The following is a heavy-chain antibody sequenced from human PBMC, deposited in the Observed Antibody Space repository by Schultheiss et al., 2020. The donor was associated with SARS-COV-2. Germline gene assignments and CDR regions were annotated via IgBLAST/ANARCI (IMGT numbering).Heavy chain of an antibody. D-gene: IGHD6-19*01. Sequence: SETLSLTCAVSGGSVSSSDWWSWVRQPPGKGLEWIGEINHSGSTNYNPSLKSRVTISVDTSKNQFSLKLSSVTAADTAVYYCARGLGFSFDYWGQGTLVTVSS. J-gene: IGHJ4*02. V-gene: IGHV4-4*02. CDR2: INHSGST. CDR1: GGSVSSSDW. CDR3: ARGLGFSFDY.